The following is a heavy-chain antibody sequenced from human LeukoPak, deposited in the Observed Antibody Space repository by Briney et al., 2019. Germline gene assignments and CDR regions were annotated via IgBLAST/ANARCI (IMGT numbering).Heavy chain of an antibody. D-gene: IGHD2-15*01. CDR3: TRSGYSNGYDY. Sequence: PGGSLRLSCVAPGFTFNGPWMHCVRQVPGKGLMAVSRITPDGNAAAYADSVKGRFTISRDNAKNTLYLEMNSLTAEDTALYHCTRSGYSNGYDYWGQGTLVTVSS. CDR1: GFTFNGPW. V-gene: IGHV3-74*03. J-gene: IGHJ4*02. CDR2: ITPDGNAA.